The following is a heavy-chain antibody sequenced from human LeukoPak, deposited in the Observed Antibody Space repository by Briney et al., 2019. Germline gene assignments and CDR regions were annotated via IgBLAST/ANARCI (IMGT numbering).Heavy chain of an antibody. V-gene: IGHV4-30-2*01. CDR2: IYHSGST. CDR3: AREGVAAAGTGGDDVFDI. D-gene: IGHD6-13*01. CDR1: GGSISSGGYS. Sequence: SQTLSLTCAVSGGSISSGGYSWSWIRQPPGKGLEWIGYIYHSGSTYYNPSLKSRVTISVDRSKDQFSLKLSSVTAADTAVYYCAREGVAAAGTGGDDVFDIWGKGKMVTVFS. J-gene: IGHJ3*02.